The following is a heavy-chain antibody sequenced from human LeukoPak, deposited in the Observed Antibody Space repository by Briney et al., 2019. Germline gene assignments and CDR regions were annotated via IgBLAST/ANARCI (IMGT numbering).Heavy chain of an antibody. D-gene: IGHD4-17*01. CDR1: GGSISSYY. V-gene: IGHV4-59*01. J-gene: IGHJ4*02. CDR2: IYNSGST. CDR3: ARGSDFGDY. Sequence: SETLSPTCTVSGGSISSYYWSWIRQPPGKGLEWIGYIYNSGSTNYNPSLKSRVTISLDTSKNQLSMKLRSVTAADTAVYYCARGSDFGDYWGQGTLVTVSS.